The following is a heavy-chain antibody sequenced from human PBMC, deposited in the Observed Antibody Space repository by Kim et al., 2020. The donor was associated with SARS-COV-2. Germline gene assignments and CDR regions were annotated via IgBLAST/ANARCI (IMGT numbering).Heavy chain of an antibody. CDR1: GGTFSSYA. J-gene: IGHJ5*02. CDR3: ARDFNTVVVVPAAIQSPRFWFDP. D-gene: IGHD2-2*01. CDR2: IIPIFGTA. V-gene: IGHV1-69*13. Sequence: SVKVSCKASGGTFSSYAISWVRQAPGQGLEWMGGIIPIFGTANYAQKFQGRVTITADESTSTAYMELSSLRSEDTAVYYCARDFNTVVVVPAAIQSPRFWFDPWGQGTLVTVSS.